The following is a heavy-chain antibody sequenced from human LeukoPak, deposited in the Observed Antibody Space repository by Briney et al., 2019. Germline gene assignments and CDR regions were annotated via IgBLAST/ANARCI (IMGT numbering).Heavy chain of an antibody. V-gene: IGHV4-30-2*01. CDR3: ARLVAATGNFDY. Sequence: SETLSHTCAVSGGSISSGGYSWSWIRQPPGKGLEWIGYIYHSGSTYYNPSLKSRVTISVDRSKNQFSLKLSSVTAADTAVYYCARLVAATGNFDYWGQGTLVTVSS. J-gene: IGHJ4*02. CDR1: GGSISSGGYS. D-gene: IGHD6-13*01. CDR2: IYHSGST.